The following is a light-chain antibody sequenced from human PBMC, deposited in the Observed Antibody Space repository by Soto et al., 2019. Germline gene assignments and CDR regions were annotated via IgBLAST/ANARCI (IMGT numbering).Light chain of an antibody. CDR3: CSYGGSRAV. CDR2: EVR. Sequence: QSALTQPASVSGSPGQSITISCTGTSSDVGSHNLVSWYQQHPGQAPKLMIYEVRKRPLGVSTRFSASKSRNTASLTISGLQAEDEADYYCCSYGGSRAVFGGGTQLTVL. J-gene: IGLJ7*01. CDR1: SSDVGSHNL. V-gene: IGLV2-23*02.